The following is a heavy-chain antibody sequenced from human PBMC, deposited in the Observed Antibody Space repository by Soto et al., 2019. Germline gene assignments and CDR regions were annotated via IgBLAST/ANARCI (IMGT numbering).Heavy chain of an antibody. Sequence: ASVTVYCQASGYTFTSYDINWVRQATGQGLEWMGWMNPNSGNTGYAQKFQGRVTMTRNTSISTAYMELSSLRSEDTAVYYCARGVFGAAAGEYYFDYWGQGTLVTVPQ. CDR2: MNPNSGNT. J-gene: IGHJ4*02. V-gene: IGHV1-8*01. CDR3: ARGVFGAAAGEYYFDY. CDR1: GYTFTSYD. D-gene: IGHD6-13*01.